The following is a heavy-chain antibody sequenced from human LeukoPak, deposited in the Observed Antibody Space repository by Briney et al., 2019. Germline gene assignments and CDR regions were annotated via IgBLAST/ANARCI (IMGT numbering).Heavy chain of an antibody. CDR3: ARGGGLDV. Sequence: WGSLRLSCAASGFTFSSYWMNWARQAPGKGLEWVASINHNGNVSYYVDSVKGRFTISRDNAKNSLYLQMSNLRAEDTAVYFCARGGGLDVWGQGATVTVSS. CDR1: GFTFSSYW. J-gene: IGHJ6*02. CDR2: INHNGNVS. D-gene: IGHD3-16*01. V-gene: IGHV3-7*03.